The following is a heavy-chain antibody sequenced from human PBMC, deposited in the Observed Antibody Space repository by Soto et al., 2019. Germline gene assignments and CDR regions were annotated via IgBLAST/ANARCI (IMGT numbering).Heavy chain of an antibody. D-gene: IGHD5-18*01. J-gene: IGHJ4*02. Sequence: VQLVESGGGVVQPGRSLRLSCAASGFTFSSYGMHWVRQAPGKGLEWVAVISYDGSNKYYADSVKGRFTISRDNSKNTLYLQMNSLRAEDTAVYYCAKEEDTAMVNRYYFDYWGQGTLVTVSS. CDR1: GFTFSSYG. CDR3: AKEEDTAMVNRYYFDY. CDR2: ISYDGSNK. V-gene: IGHV3-30*18.